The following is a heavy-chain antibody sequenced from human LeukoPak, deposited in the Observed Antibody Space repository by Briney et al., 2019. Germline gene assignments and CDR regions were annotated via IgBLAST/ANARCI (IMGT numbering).Heavy chain of an antibody. CDR2: ISYDGSNK. V-gene: IGHV3-30-3*01. CDR3: ARDALGFWSGYTVRYYGMDV. CDR1: GFTFSSYA. Sequence: PGGSLRLSCAASGFTFSSYAMHWVRQAPGKGLEWVAVISYDGSNKYYADSVKGRFTISRDNSKNTLYLQMNSLRAEDTAVYYCARDALGFWSGYTVRYYGMDVWGQGTTVTVSS. J-gene: IGHJ6*02. D-gene: IGHD3-3*01.